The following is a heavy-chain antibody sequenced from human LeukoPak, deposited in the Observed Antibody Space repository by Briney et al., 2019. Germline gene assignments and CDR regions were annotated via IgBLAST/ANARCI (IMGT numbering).Heavy chain of an antibody. CDR2: ISGSGGST. D-gene: IGHD6-13*01. J-gene: IGHJ4*02. Sequence: GGSLRLSCATSGFIFSTYALSWVRQAPGKGLEWASSISGSGGSTYHADSVKGRSTISRDSSKNTLYLQMNSLRAEDTAIYYCARVIRAAPGKGYFDYWGQGTLVTVSS. CDR3: ARVIRAAPGKGYFDY. V-gene: IGHV3-23*01. CDR1: GFIFSTYA.